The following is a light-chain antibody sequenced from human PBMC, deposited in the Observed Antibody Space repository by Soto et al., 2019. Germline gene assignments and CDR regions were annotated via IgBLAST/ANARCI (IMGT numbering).Light chain of an antibody. CDR1: QSISRD. Sequence: GDSVTITCRASQSISRDLNWYQQKPGKAPKLLIYAASTLQSGVPSRFSGSGSGTDFTLTISCLQSEDFATYYCQQYYSYPPTFGQGTKVDIK. V-gene: IGKV1-8*01. CDR3: QQYYSYPPT. CDR2: AAS. J-gene: IGKJ1*01.